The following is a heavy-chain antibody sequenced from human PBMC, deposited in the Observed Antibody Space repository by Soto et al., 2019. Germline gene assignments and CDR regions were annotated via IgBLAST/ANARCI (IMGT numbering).Heavy chain of an antibody. V-gene: IGHV3-21*01. J-gene: IGHJ4*02. CDR3: ARWGYGGSPFDY. Sequence: EVQLVESGGGLVKPGGSLRLSCAASGFTFSSYSMNWVRQAPGKGLEWVSFISSSSSYIYYADSVKGRFTISRDNAKNSLYLQMNSLRAEDTAVYYCARWGYGGSPFDYWGQGTLVTVSS. CDR2: ISSSSSYI. D-gene: IGHD1-26*01. CDR1: GFTFSSYS.